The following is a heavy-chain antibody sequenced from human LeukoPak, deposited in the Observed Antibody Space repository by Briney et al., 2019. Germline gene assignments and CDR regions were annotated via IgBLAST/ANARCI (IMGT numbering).Heavy chain of an antibody. V-gene: IGHV3-7*03. J-gene: IGHJ4*02. CDR2: IKQDGNDK. D-gene: IGHD2-2*01. CDR1: GFNFSSYW. Sequence: GGSLRLSCVASGFNFSSYWMSWVRQAPGKGLEWVASIKQDGNDKYYVDSVKGRFTISRDNAKNSLYLQMNSLRAEDTAVYYCTRDQVAYSCSPTPFYWGQGTLVTVSS. CDR3: TRDQVAYSCSPTPFY.